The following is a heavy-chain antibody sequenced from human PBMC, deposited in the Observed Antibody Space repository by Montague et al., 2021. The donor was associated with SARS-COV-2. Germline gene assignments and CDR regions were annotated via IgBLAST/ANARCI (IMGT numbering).Heavy chain of an antibody. CDR2: VYHSGYT. Sequence: SETLSLTCSVSGFSISSGFYWAWIRQSPGKGPEWICTVYHSGYTHYNPSLKGRVTVSIDTSKNQFSLTVTSVTAADTAVYFCARRGYTGSDYFDYWGQGTLVTVSS. D-gene: IGHD5-12*01. V-gene: IGHV4-38-2*01. J-gene: IGHJ4*02. CDR1: GFSISSGFY. CDR3: ARRGYTGSDYFDY.